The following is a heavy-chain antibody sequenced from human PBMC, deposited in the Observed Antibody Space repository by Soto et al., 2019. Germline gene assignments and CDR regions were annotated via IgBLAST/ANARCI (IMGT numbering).Heavy chain of an antibody. D-gene: IGHD2-15*01. J-gene: IGHJ2*01. CDR1: GFTLSSYA. CDR2: ISNSGANT. Sequence: EVQLLESGGGLVQPGGSLRLSCAASGFTLSSYAMSWVRQAPGKGLEWVSVISNSGANTYYADSVKGRFTISRDSSKNTLYKQMNSLRAEDTAVYYCAKDSDYRDRIFWYFDLWGRGTLVTVSS. CDR3: AKDSDYRDRIFWYFDL. V-gene: IGHV3-23*01.